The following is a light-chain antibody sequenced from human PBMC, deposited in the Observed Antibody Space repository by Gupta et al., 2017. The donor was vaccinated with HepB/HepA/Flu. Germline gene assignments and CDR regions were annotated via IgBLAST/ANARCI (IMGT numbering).Light chain of an antibody. V-gene: IGKV3-11*01. CDR1: QSVSSY. CDR3: HQRSNWPPS. CDR2: DAS. J-gene: IGKJ1*01. Sequence: DIVLTQSPATLSLSPGERATLSCRASQSVSSYLAWYQQKPGQAPRLLIYDASNRATVIPARFSGSGSGTDFTLTISSLEPEDFAVYYCHQRSNWPPSFGQGTKVEIK.